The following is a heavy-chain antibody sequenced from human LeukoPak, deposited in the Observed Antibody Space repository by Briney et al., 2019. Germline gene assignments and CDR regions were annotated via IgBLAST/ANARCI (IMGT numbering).Heavy chain of an antibody. J-gene: IGHJ4*02. CDR3: ARVMFGELVLDY. Sequence: GGSLRLSCAASGFTFRDHYMDWVRQAPGKGLEWVGRTRNKAKSYTTEYAASVKGRFTISRDDSKNSLYLQMNSLNTEDTAVYYCARVMFGELVLDYSGQGTLVTVSS. CDR2: TRNKAKSYTT. V-gene: IGHV3-72*01. CDR1: GFTFRDHY. D-gene: IGHD3-10*02.